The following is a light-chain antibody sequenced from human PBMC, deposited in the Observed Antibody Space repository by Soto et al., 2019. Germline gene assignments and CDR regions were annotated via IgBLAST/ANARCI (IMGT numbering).Light chain of an antibody. Sequence: VMTQSPGSLSVSPGERATLSCSASQGLNSNLAWYQQKPGQPPRLLIYGVSTRATAIPARFSGSGSAKEVNLTISVLQSEDFGIYYCQQYNRWPQTFGKGTQV. J-gene: IGKJ1*01. CDR2: GVS. V-gene: IGKV3-15*01. CDR1: QGLNSN. CDR3: QQYNRWPQT.